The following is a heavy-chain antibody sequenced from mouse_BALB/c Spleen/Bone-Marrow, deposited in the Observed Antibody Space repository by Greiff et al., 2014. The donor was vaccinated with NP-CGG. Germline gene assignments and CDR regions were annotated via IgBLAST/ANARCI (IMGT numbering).Heavy chain of an antibody. CDR3: AHDAPFAY. V-gene: IGHV14-3*02. D-gene: IGHD2-3*01. CDR2: IDPSNGNT. Sequence: VQLQQPGVELVKPGASVKLSCTTSGFNIKDTYIHWVKQRPEQGLEWIGRIDPSNGNTKYDPEFQGKATITADTSSNTAYLHLSSLTSEDTAVYSCAHDAPFAYWGQGTLVTVSA. J-gene: IGHJ3*01. CDR1: GFNIKDTY.